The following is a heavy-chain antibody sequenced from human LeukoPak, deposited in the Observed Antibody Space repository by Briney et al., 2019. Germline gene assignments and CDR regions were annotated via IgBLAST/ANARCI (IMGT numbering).Heavy chain of an antibody. CDR1: GYTFTSYS. CDR2: ISAYNGNT. J-gene: IGHJ3*02. CDR3: ARGGAYDSPVGAFDI. V-gene: IGHV1-18*01. D-gene: IGHD3-16*01. Sequence: ASVKVSCKASGYTFTSYSISWVRQAPGQGLEWMGWISAYNGNTNYAQKLQGRVTITTDTSTSTAYMELRSLRSDDTAVYYCARGGAYDSPVGAFDIWGQGTMVTVSS.